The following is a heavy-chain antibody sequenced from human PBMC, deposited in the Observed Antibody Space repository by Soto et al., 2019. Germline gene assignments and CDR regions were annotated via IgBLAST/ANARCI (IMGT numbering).Heavy chain of an antibody. CDR2: ITGSGFNT. Sequence: EVQLLKSGGGLVQPGGSLRLSCAASGFRFSNYAMSWVRQAPGKGLDWVSAITGSGFNTYYAESVKGRFTISRDNSENTLYLQMDSLTAEDTAIYYCAKGSANASPYYFDYWGQGSLVTVSS. CDR1: GFRFSNYA. V-gene: IGHV3-23*01. J-gene: IGHJ4*02. CDR3: AKGSANASPYYFDY.